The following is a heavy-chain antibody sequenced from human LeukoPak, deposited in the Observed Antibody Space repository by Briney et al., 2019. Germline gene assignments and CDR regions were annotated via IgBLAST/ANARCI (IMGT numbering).Heavy chain of an antibody. CDR3: ARGPGSSGPY. CDR1: GFTFSSYS. CDR2: ISSSSSYI. J-gene: IGHJ4*02. D-gene: IGHD3-22*01. V-gene: IGHV3-21*01. Sequence: PGGSLRLSCAASGFTFSSYSMNWVRQAPGKGLEWVSSISSSSSYIYYADSVKGRFIISRDNAKNSLYLQMNSLRAEDTAVYYCARGPGSSGPYWGQGTLVTVSS.